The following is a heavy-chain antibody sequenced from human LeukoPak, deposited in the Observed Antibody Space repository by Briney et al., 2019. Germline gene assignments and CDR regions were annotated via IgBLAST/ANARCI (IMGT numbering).Heavy chain of an antibody. CDR3: ARVTHSSSWYGRGVIDY. CDR2: IYTSGST. Sequence: PSETLSLTCTVSGGSISSYYWSWIRQPAGKGLEWIGRIYTSGSTNYNPPLKSRVTISVDKSKNQFSLKLSSVTAADTAVYYCARVTHSSSWYGRGVIDYWGQGTLVTVSS. D-gene: IGHD6-13*01. V-gene: IGHV4-4*07. J-gene: IGHJ4*02. CDR1: GGSISSYY.